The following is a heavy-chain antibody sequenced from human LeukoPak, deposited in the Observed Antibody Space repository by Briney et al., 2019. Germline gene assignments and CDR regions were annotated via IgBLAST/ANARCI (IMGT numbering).Heavy chain of an antibody. Sequence: PGGSLRLSCAASGFTFSSYAMSWVRQAPGKGLEWVSAISGSGGSTYYADSVKGRFTISRDNSRNTLYLQMNSLRAEDTAVYYCAKVARPLRTSCYYDYWGQGTLVTVSS. V-gene: IGHV3-23*01. J-gene: IGHJ4*02. CDR3: AKVARPLRTSCYYDY. CDR2: ISGSGGST. CDR1: GFTFSSYA. D-gene: IGHD2-2*01.